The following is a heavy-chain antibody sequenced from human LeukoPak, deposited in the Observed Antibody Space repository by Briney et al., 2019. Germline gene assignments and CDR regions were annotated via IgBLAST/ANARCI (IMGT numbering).Heavy chain of an antibody. CDR1: GFTFSSYA. CDR3: ARGPPYGSRSDFFDY. V-gene: IGHV3-30-3*01. Sequence: QSGGSLRLSCAASGFTFSSYAMHWVRQAPGKGLEWVAVISYDGSNKYYADSVKGRFTISRDNAKNSLYLQMSSLRVEDTAVYYCARGPPYGSRSDFFDYWGQGTLVTVSA. D-gene: IGHD3-10*01. J-gene: IGHJ4*02. CDR2: ISYDGSNK.